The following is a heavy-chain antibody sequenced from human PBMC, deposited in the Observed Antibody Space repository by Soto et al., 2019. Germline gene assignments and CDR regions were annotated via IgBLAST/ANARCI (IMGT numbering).Heavy chain of an antibody. Sequence: QVQLVESGGGVVQPGRSLRLSCAASGFTFSSYGMHWVRQAPGKGLEWVAVIWYDGSNKYYADSVKGRFTISRDNSKNTLYLQMNSLRAEDTAVYYCAREGCSGGSCYSNYFDYWGQGTLVTVSS. CDR3: AREGCSGGSCYSNYFDY. CDR1: GFTFSSYG. V-gene: IGHV3-33*01. CDR2: IWYDGSNK. J-gene: IGHJ4*02. D-gene: IGHD2-15*01.